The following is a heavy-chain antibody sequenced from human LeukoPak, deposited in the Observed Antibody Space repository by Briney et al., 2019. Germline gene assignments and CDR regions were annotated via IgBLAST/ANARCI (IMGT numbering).Heavy chain of an antibody. Sequence: GGSLRLSCVVSGFTFNSYAMNWVRQAPGRGLQWVSTISASGASTFYADSVKGRFTISRDNSKNTVSLQVNSLRVEDTAIYYCAKTYRDYFDSWGLGTLVTVSS. CDR1: GFTFNSYA. CDR3: AKTYRDYFDS. CDR2: ISASGAST. J-gene: IGHJ4*02. D-gene: IGHD5-18*01. V-gene: IGHV3-23*01.